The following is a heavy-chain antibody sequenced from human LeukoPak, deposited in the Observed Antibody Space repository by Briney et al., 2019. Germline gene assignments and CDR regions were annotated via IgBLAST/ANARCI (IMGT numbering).Heavy chain of an antibody. V-gene: IGHV3-30*02. CDR3: ARADDYSNYGGSDYFDY. CDR2: IRYDGSNK. D-gene: IGHD4-11*01. Sequence: GGSLRLSCAASGFTFSSYGMHWVRQAPGKGLEWVAFIRYDGSNKYYADSVKGRFTISRDNSKNTLYLQMNSLRAEDTAVYYCARADDYSNYGGSDYFDYWGQGTLVTVSS. CDR1: GFTFSSYG. J-gene: IGHJ4*02.